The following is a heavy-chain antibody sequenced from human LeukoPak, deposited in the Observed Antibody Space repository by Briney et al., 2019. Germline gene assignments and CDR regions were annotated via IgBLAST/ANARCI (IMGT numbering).Heavy chain of an antibody. CDR2: ISGSGGST. J-gene: IGHJ4*02. V-gene: IGHV3-23*01. Sequence: RGSLRLSCAASGFTFSSYAMSWVRQAPGKGLEGVSAISGSGGSTYYADSVKGRFTISRDNSKNTLYLQMNSLRAEDTAVYYCAKDLAVAGLFDYWGQGTLVTVSS. CDR1: GFTFSSYA. D-gene: IGHD6-19*01. CDR3: AKDLAVAGLFDY.